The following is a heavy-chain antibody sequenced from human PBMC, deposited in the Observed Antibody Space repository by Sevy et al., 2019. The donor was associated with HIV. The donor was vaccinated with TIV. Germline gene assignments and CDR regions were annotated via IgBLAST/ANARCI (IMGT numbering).Heavy chain of an antibody. J-gene: IGHJ3*02. D-gene: IGHD3-3*01. V-gene: IGHV1-69*13. Sequence: ASVKVSCKASGGTFSSYAISWVRQAPGQGLEWMGGIIPIFGTANYAQKFQGRVTITAGESTSTAYMELSSLRSEDTAVYYCASSRRSYYDFWSGYPHDAFDIWGQGTMVTVSS. CDR1: GGTFSSYA. CDR3: ASSRRSYYDFWSGYPHDAFDI. CDR2: IIPIFGTA.